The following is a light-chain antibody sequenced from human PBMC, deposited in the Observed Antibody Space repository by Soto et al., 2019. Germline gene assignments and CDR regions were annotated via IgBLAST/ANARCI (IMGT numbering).Light chain of an antibody. CDR1: QSVSSN. CDR2: DAS. J-gene: IGKJ1*01. CDR3: QQYNNWPQT. V-gene: IGKV3-15*01. Sequence: EIVMTQSPATRSVSPGQRATLSCRASQSVSSNLAWYQQKPGQAPRLLIYDASTRATGIPARFSGSGSGTDFTLTISGLQSEDFAVYYCQQYNNWPQTFGQGTKVDIK.